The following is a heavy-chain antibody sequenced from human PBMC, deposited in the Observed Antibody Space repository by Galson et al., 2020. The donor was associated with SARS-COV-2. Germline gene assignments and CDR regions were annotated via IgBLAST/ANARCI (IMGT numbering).Heavy chain of an antibody. Sequence: SLKIPCAASGFTFDEYPMHLVRQAPGKGLEGVSGIHWNSGRILYADSVKGRLTISRDNAKHSLYLQMNSLRAEYTALYYCAKGIGYSSGSAVYWGQGTLVAVAA. CDR2: IHWNSGRI. D-gene: IGHD6-19*01. CDR1: GFTFDEYP. V-gene: IGHV3-9*01. J-gene: IGHJ4*02. CDR3: AKGIGYSSGSAVY.